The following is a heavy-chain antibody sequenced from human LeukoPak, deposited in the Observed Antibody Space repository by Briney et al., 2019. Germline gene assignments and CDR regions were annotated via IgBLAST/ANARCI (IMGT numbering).Heavy chain of an antibody. CDR2: IYSGGST. CDR3: ARSYGDYVLDAFDI. D-gene: IGHD4-17*01. Sequence: GGSLRLSCAASGFTVSSNYMSWVRQAPGKGLEWVSVIYSGGSTYYADSAKGRFTISRDNSKNTLYLQMNSLRAEDTAVYYCARSYGDYVLDAFDIWGQGTMVTVSS. CDR1: GFTVSSNY. V-gene: IGHV3-53*01. J-gene: IGHJ3*02.